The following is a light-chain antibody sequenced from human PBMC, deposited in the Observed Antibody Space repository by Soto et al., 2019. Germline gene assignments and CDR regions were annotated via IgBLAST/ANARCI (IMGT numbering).Light chain of an antibody. V-gene: IGLV3-25*03. Sequence: SYELTQAPSVSVSPGQTARITCSGDVLAKQYAYWYQLKPGQAPVLVMYKDSERPSGIPERFSGSSSGTTVTLTISGVQAEDEADYHCQAADSSGFNYVFGSGTKLTVL. CDR2: KDS. CDR1: VLAKQY. J-gene: IGLJ1*01. CDR3: QAADSSGFNYV.